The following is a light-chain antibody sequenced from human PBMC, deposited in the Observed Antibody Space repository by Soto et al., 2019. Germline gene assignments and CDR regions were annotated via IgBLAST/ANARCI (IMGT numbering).Light chain of an antibody. Sequence: EIVLTQSPGTLSLSPGKRATLSCRASQSVSSTYLAWYQQNPGQAPRLLIYGASSRATGIPDRFSGSGSGTDITLTISRLEPEDFAVYFCQQYGSSSYTFGQGTKLEIK. J-gene: IGKJ2*01. CDR2: GAS. CDR3: QQYGSSSYT. V-gene: IGKV3-20*01. CDR1: QSVSSTY.